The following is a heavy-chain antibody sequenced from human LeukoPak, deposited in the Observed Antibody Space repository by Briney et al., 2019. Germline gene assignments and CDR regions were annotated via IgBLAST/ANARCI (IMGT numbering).Heavy chain of an antibody. V-gene: IGHV3-7*03. CDR3: ARNRFRFDY. CDR2: IKEDGSEK. Sequence: GGSLRLSCAASGFTFSSYGISWVRQAPGNGLEWVARIKEDGSEKYYVDSVKGRFTISRDNAKKSLYLQMNSLRAEDPAVYYCARNRFRFDYWGQGILVTVSS. J-gene: IGHJ4*02. CDR1: GFTFSSYG. D-gene: IGHD3-16*02.